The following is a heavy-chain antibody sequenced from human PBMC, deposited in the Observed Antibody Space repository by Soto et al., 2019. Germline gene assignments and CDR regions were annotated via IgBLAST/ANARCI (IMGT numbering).Heavy chain of an antibody. CDR2: ISGSGGST. CDR3: AKGGGYNLGRSDY. D-gene: IGHD5-12*01. Sequence: PRLSCAASGFTFSSYAMSWVRQAPGKGLEWVSAISGSGGSTYYADSVKGRFTISRDNSKNTLYLQMNSLRAEDTAVYYCAKGGGYNLGRSDYWGQGTLVTVSS. J-gene: IGHJ4*02. CDR1: GFTFSSYA. V-gene: IGHV3-23*01.